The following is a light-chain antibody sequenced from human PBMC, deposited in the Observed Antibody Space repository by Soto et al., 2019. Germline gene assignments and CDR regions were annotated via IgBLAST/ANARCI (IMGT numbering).Light chain of an antibody. CDR1: QSVDSKY. CDR3: QNYNSAPLP. V-gene: IGKV3-20*02. CDR2: AAS. J-gene: IGKJ5*01. Sequence: EIVLTQSPATLSLSPGERATLSCRASQSVDSKYLAWYQQKPGQAPRILIFAASSRATGIPDRFSGSGSGTDFTLTISSLQPEDVATYYCQNYNSAPLPFGQGTRLE.